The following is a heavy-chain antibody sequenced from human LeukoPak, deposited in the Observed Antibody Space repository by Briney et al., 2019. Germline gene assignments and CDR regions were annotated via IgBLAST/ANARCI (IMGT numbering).Heavy chain of an antibody. V-gene: IGHV4-39*07. CDR1: GGSISSSSYY. J-gene: IGHJ5*02. Sequence: NSSETLSLTCTVSGGSISSSSYYWGWIRQPPGKGLEWIGSIYYSRSTYYNPSLKSRVTISVDTAKNQFSLKLSSVTPADTAVYYCATSGATTMATWGGNWFDPWGQGALVTVSS. CDR3: ATSGATTMATWGGNWFDP. CDR2: IYYSRST. D-gene: IGHD5-12*01.